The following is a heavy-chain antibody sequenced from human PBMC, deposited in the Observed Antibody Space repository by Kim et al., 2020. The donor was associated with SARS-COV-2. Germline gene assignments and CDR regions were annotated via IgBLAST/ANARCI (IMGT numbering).Heavy chain of an antibody. J-gene: IGHJ4*02. CDR2: YAT. Sequence: YATAYAASVKGRFTISRDDSKNTAYLQMNSLKTEDTAVYYCTLGSVGATGWGQGTLVTVSS. D-gene: IGHD1-26*01. CDR3: TLGSVGATG. V-gene: IGHV3-73*01.